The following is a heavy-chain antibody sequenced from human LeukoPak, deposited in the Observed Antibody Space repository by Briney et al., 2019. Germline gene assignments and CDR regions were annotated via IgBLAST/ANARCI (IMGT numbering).Heavy chain of an antibody. CDR3: ARAGSTVVTR. V-gene: IGHV4-30-4*07. CDR1: GGSISSGGYS. CDR2: IYYSGST. Sequence: PSETLSLTCAVSGGSISSGGYSWSWIRQPPGKGLEWIGYIYYSGSTYYNPSLKSRVTISVDTSKNQFSLKLSSVTAAGTAVYYCARAGSTVVTRWGQGTLVTVSS. J-gene: IGHJ4*02. D-gene: IGHD4-23*01.